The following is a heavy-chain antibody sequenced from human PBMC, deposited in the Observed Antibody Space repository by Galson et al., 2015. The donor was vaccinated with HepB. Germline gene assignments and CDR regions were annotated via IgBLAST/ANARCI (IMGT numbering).Heavy chain of an antibody. CDR1: GFTFDDYA. V-gene: IGHV3-9*01. D-gene: IGHD3-22*01. J-gene: IGHJ4*02. CDR3: AKDIRHYDSSGTVDY. CDR2: ISWNSGSI. Sequence: SLRLSCAASGFTFDDYAMHWVRQAPGKGLEWVSGISWNSGSIGYADSVKGRFTISRDNAKNSLYLQMNSLRAEDTALYYCAKDIRHYDSSGTVDYWGQGTLVTVSS.